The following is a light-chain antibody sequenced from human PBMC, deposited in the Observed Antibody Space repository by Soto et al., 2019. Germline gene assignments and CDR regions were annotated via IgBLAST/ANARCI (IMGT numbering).Light chain of an antibody. CDR3: QQYVTSPMT. V-gene: IGKV3-20*01. CDR1: QSVSSNY. CDR2: GAS. J-gene: IGKJ4*01. Sequence: EIVLTQSPGTLSLSPGERATLSCRASQSVSSNYLAWYQQKPGQAPRLLIYGASSRATGIPDRFTGSGSGTDFTLTISRLEPEDFAVYWCQQYVTSPMTFGGGTKVEIK.